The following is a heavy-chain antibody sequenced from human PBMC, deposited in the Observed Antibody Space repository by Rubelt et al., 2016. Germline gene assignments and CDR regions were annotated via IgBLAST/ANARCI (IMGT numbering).Heavy chain of an antibody. Sequence: VQLVESGGGLVQPGGSLRLSCAASGFTFSSYGMHWVRQAPGKGLEWVAFIRYDGSNKYCADSVKGRFTSSRDNSKNTLCLQMDSLRVEDTGVYYCGKDIQKFYEASDHFSPYDYWGQGALVTVSS. CDR3: GKDIQKFYEASDHFSPYDY. J-gene: IGHJ4*02. V-gene: IGHV3-30*02. D-gene: IGHD2/OR15-2a*01. CDR2: IRYDGSNK. CDR1: GFTFSSYG.